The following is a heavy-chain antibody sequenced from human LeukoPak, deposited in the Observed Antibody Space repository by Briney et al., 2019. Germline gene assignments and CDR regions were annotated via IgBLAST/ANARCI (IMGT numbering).Heavy chain of an antibody. CDR3: VRGGAKDESSGWNDDAFDI. D-gene: IGHD6-19*01. Sequence: GTPSHTFSGSASSLCKYPWRWIGPPARKGPGGIGLILAWGSTNYNRPLKSRGTLSLDTSKKPFSLNFSSVSAAETAVYYCVRGGAKDESSGWNDDAFDIWGEGTMVTVSS. J-gene: IGHJ3*02. CDR2: ILAWGST. CDR1: ASSLCKYP. V-gene: IGHV4-4*07.